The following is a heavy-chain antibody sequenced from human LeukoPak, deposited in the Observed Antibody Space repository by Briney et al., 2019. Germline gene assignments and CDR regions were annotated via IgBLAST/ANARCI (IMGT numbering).Heavy chain of an antibody. J-gene: IGHJ4*02. V-gene: IGHV3-43D*03. CDR3: AKEGISGSYPPYYFDY. Sequence: GGSLRLSCAASGFTFDDYAMHWVRQAPGKGLEWVSLISWDGGSTYYADSVKGRFTISRDNSKNTLYLQMNSLRAEDTAVYYCAKEGISGSYPPYYFDYWGQGTLVTVS. CDR2: ISWDGGST. CDR1: GFTFDDYA. D-gene: IGHD1-26*01.